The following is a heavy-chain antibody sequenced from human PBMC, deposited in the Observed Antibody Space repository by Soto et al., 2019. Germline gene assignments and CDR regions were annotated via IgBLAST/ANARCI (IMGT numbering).Heavy chain of an antibody. CDR1: GGTFSRYT. Sequence: QGQLVQSGAEVKKPGSSVKVSCKASGGTFSRYTISWVRQAPGQRLEWMGRIIPILGIANYAQQFQGRVTVTADKSTSTAYMELSSLRSEDTAVYYCARDRFGGGEGVFDIWGQGTMVTVSS. CDR3: ARDRFGGGEGVFDI. V-gene: IGHV1-69*08. CDR2: IIPILGIA. D-gene: IGHD2-21*01. J-gene: IGHJ3*02.